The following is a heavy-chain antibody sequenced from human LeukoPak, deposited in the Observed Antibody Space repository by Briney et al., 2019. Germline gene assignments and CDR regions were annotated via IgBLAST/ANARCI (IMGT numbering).Heavy chain of an antibody. CDR2: IKPNGRET. CDR3: ARDYN. CDR1: GFTFSSYG. Sequence: SGGSLRLSCAASGFTFSSYGMNWVRQAPGKGLEWVANIKPNGRETYYVDSVKGRFTISRDNAKSSLYLQMNSLRAEDTAVYYCARDYNLGQGTLVTVSS. J-gene: IGHJ4*02. V-gene: IGHV3-7*01.